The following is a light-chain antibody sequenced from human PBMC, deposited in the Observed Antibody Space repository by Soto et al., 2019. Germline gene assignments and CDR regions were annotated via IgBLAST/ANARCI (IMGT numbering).Light chain of an antibody. CDR2: DAS. CDR1: QSISSW. V-gene: IGKV1-5*01. J-gene: IGKJ4*01. CDR3: QQYSTYSIT. Sequence: DIQMTQSPSTLSASVGDRVTITCRASQSISSWLAWYQQKPGRAPKLLIYDASNLESGVPSRFSGSESGTELTLTISSLQPDDFATYYCQQYSTYSITFGGGTKVEIK.